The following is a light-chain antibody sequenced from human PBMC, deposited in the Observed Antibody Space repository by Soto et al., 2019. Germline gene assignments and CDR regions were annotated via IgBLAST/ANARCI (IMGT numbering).Light chain of an antibody. CDR2: DAS. J-gene: IGKJ1*01. V-gene: IGKV3-20*01. CDR3: QQYGGSPRT. CDR1: QSVSSSS. Sequence: EIVLTQSPGTLSLSPGERATLSCRPSQSVSSSSLAWYQQKRGQAPRLLIHDASSRATGIPDRFSGSGSGTDFTLTISRLEPEDFAVYYCQQYGGSPRTFGQGTKVDIK.